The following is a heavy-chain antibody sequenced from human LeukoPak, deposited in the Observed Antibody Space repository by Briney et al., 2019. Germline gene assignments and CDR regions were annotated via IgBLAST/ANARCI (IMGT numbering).Heavy chain of an antibody. Sequence: GGSLRLSCAASGFTLSSYWMSWVRQAPGKGLEWVANIKQDGSEKCYVDSVKGRFTISRDNAKNSLYLQMNSPRAEDTAVYYCARARYSGYDYWGQGTLVTVSS. J-gene: IGHJ4*02. V-gene: IGHV3-7*04. CDR1: GFTLSSYW. CDR3: ARARYSGYDY. CDR2: IKQDGSEK. D-gene: IGHD5-12*01.